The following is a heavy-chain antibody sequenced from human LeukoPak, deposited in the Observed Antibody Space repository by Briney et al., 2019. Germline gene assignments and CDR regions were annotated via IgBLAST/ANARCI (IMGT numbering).Heavy chain of an antibody. Sequence: ASVKVSCKASGYTLTSYGINWMRQAPGQGLEWMGWISTQSGNTNYAQKVQGRLTLTTDRSTNTAYMELRSLRSDDTAVYYCARGAYGDKWGEGTMVTVSS. CDR2: ISTQSGNT. V-gene: IGHV1-18*01. D-gene: IGHD4-17*01. J-gene: IGHJ4*02. CDR1: GYTLTSYG. CDR3: ARGAYGDK.